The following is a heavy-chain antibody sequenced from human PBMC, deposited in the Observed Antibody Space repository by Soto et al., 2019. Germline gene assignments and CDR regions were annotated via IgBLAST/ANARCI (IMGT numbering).Heavy chain of an antibody. V-gene: IGHV3-23*01. CDR2: ISDSGSST. CDR1: GFTFSSYA. J-gene: IGHJ4*02. CDR3: AKAPLPSCTHALCYPFDY. Sequence: EVQLLESGGGLVQPGGSLRLSCAASGFTFSSYAMSWVRQAPGKGLEWVSAISDSGSSTYYADSVKGRFTLSRDNSKNTLSLQMNILRAEDTAVYYCAKAPLPSCTHALCYPFDYWGQGTLVTVSS. D-gene: IGHD2-8*01.